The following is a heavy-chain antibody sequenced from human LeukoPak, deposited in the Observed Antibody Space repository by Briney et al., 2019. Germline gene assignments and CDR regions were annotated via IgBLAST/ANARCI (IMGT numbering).Heavy chain of an antibody. J-gene: IGHJ6*02. V-gene: IGHV3-30*03. CDR1: GFTFSSYG. D-gene: IGHD3-16*01. Sequence: GGSLRLSCAASGFTFSSYGMHWVRQAPGKGLEWVAVISYDGSNKYYADSVKGRFTISRDNSKNTLYLQMNSLRAEDTALYYCARVAGTIRIWPQPFGDGMDVWGRGTTVTVSS. CDR2: ISYDGSNK. CDR3: ARVAGTIRIWPQPFGDGMDV.